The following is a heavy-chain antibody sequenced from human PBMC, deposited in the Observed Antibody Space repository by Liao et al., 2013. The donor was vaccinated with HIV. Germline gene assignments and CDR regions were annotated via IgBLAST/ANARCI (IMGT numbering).Heavy chain of an antibody. Sequence: QVQLQQWGAGLLKPSETLSLTCAVYGGSFSGYYWNWIRQPPGKGLEWIGEINHSGSTNYNPSLKSRVTISVDTSKNQFSLKLSSVTAADTAVYYCARERVAASGDWFDPWGQGTLVTVSS. CDR1: GGSFSGYY. J-gene: IGHJ5*02. V-gene: IGHV4-34*01. CDR2: INHSGST. D-gene: IGHD6-13*01. CDR3: ARERVAASGDWFDP.